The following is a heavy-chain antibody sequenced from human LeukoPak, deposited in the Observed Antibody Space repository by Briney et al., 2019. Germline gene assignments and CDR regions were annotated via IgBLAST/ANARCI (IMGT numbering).Heavy chain of an antibody. D-gene: IGHD1/OR15-1a*01. V-gene: IGHV1-2*02. CDR2: INPNSGDT. CDR1: GYTFTGHY. CDR3: ARAPEQLGWFDP. Sequence: ASVKVSCKASGYTFTGHYMHWVRQAPGQGLEWMGWINPNSGDTNYAQKFQGRVTMTRDTSISTAYMELSRLRSDDTAVYYCARAPEQLGWFDPWGQGTLVTVSS. J-gene: IGHJ5*02.